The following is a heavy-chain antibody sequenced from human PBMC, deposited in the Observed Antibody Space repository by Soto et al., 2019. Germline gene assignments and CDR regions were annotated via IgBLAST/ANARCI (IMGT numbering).Heavy chain of an antibody. CDR3: AKVYDFWSGYYSNYYYYMDV. D-gene: IGHD3-3*01. V-gene: IGHV3-30*18. CDR1: GFTFSSYG. J-gene: IGHJ6*03. CDR2: ISYDGSNK. Sequence: GGSLRLSCAASGFTFSSYGMHWVRQAPGKGLEWVAVISYDGSNKYYGDSGKGRFTISRDNSKNTLYLQMNSLRAEDTAVYYCAKVYDFWSGYYSNYYYYMDVWGKGTTVTVS.